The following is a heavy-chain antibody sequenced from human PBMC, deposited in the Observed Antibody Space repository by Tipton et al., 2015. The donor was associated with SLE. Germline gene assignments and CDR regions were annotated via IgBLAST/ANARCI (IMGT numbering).Heavy chain of an antibody. CDR2: ISAYNGNT. D-gene: IGHD3-3*01. CDR1: GYTFTSYG. J-gene: IGHJ6*02. Sequence: QSGTEVKKPGASVKVSCKASGYTFTSYGISWVRQAPGQGLEWMGWISAYNGNTNYAQKLQGRVTMTTDTSTSTAYMELRSLRSDDTAVYYCARGQAPSDCWSGRPYYYYGMDVWGQGTTVTVSS. V-gene: IGHV1-18*01. CDR3: ARGQAPSDCWSGRPYYYYGMDV.